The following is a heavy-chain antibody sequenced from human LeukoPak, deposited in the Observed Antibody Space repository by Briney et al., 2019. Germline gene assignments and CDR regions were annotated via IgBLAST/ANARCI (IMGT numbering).Heavy chain of an antibody. CDR1: GYTFTGYY. CDR2: INPNSGGT. J-gene: IGHJ4*02. V-gene: IGHV1-2*06. Sequence: GASVKVSCKASGYTFTGYYMHWVRQAPGQGLEWMGRINPNSGGTNYAQKFQGRVTMTRDTSISTAYMELSRLRSDDTAVYYCARDRRDSSGWRKTDYWGQRTLVTVSS. CDR3: ARDRRDSSGWRKTDY. D-gene: IGHD6-19*01.